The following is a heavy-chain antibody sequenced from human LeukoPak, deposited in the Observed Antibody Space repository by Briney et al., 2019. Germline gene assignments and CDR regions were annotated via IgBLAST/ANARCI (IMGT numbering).Heavy chain of an antibody. D-gene: IGHD3-22*01. CDR3: ARGSSYDSSGYQY. J-gene: IGHJ4*02. CDR1: GGSISSGSYY. Sequence: PSETLSLTCTVSGGSISSGSYYWSWIRQPAGKGLEWIWRIYTSGSTNYNPSLKSRVTISVDTSKNQFSLKLSSVTAADTAVYYCARGSSYDSSGYQYWGQGTLVTVSS. CDR2: IYTSGST. V-gene: IGHV4-61*02.